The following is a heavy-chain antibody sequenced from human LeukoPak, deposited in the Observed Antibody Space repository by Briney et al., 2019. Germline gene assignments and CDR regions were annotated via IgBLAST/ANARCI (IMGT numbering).Heavy chain of an antibody. J-gene: IGHJ4*02. V-gene: IGHV3-23*01. D-gene: IGHD2-2*01. CDR3: AKRGIPTSAYYFDY. CDR2: ISSPGSST. Sequence: PGGSLRLSCAASGFTFDNYAMTWVRQAPGKGLEWVSYISSPGSSTFYAGSVKGRFTISRDNSKNTLYLQMNSLRAEDTAVYYCAKRGIPTSAYYFDYWGQGTLITVSS. CDR1: GFTFDNYA.